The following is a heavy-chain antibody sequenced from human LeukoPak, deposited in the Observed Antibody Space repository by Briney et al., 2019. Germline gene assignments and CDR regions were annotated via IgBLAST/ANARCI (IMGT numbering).Heavy chain of an antibody. Sequence: GGSLRLSCAASGFTFSSYAMSWVRQAPGKGLEWVSAISGSGGSTYYADSVKGRFTISRDNAKNSLYLQMNSLRAEDTAVYYCARAVRGYSYGMGYFDYWGQGTLVTVSS. CDR3: ARAVRGYSYGMGYFDY. CDR2: ISGSGGST. V-gene: IGHV3-23*01. J-gene: IGHJ4*02. D-gene: IGHD5-18*01. CDR1: GFTFSSYA.